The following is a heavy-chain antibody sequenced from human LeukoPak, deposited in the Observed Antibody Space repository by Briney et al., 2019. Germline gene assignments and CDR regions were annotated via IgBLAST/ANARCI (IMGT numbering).Heavy chain of an antibody. CDR2: INSDGSTT. V-gene: IGHV3-74*01. Sequence: GGSLRLSCAASGFTFSNYWMHWVRQAPGKGLIWVSRINSDGSTTTYADSVKSRFTISRDNAKNTLYLQMDSLRAEDTAIYYCAKIPSATENFDYWGQGTLVMVSS. CDR3: AKIPSATENFDY. D-gene: IGHD5-12*01. J-gene: IGHJ4*02. CDR1: GFTFSNYW.